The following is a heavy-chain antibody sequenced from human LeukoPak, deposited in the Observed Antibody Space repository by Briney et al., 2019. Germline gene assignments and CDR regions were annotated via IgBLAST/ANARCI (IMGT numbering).Heavy chain of an antibody. V-gene: IGHV1-8*03. CDR1: EYTFTCYD. J-gene: IGHJ4*02. Sequence: ASVKVSCKASEYTFTCYDINWVRQATGQGLEWMGWMNPNSGNTGYAQKFQGRVTITRNTSMSTAYMELSSLTSEDTAVYYCARASWGDYNILTGYYSDYYFDYWGQGTLVTVSS. CDR2: MNPNSGNT. CDR3: ARASWGDYNILTGYYSDYYFDY. D-gene: IGHD3-9*01.